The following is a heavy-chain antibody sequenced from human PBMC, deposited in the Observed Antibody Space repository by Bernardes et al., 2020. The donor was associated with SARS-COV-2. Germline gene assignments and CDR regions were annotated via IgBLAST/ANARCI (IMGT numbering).Heavy chain of an antibody. Sequence: GGSLRLSCAASGFTFSSYGMHWVRQAPGKGLEWVAVIWYDGSNKYYADSVKGRFTISRDNSKNTLYLQMNSLRAEDTAVYYCASETTPFYYYYYGMDVWGQGTTVTVSS. CDR1: GFTFSSYG. D-gene: IGHD4-17*01. J-gene: IGHJ6*02. V-gene: IGHV3-33*01. CDR2: IWYDGSNK. CDR3: ASETTPFYYYYYGMDV.